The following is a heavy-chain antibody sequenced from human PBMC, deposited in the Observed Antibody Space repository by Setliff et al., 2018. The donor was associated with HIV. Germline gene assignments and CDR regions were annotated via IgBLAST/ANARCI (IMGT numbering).Heavy chain of an antibody. Sequence: PGPSVKVSCKASGYTFTGYYMHWVRQAPGQGLEWMGRINPNSGGTNYAQKFQGRVTMTRDTSISTAYMELSRLRSDDTAVYYCAREGQFLEWLRYYYYMDAWGKGTTVTVSS. V-gene: IGHV1-2*06. D-gene: IGHD3-3*01. J-gene: IGHJ6*03. CDR2: INPNSGGT. CDR1: GYTFTGYY. CDR3: AREGQFLEWLRYYYYMDA.